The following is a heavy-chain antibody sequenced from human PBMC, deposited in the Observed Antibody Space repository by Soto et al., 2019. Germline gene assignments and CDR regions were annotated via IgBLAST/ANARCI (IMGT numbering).Heavy chain of an antibody. V-gene: IGHV4-59*01. J-gene: IGHJ2*01. CDR3: ARVSAGYWYCDL. Sequence: QVQLQESGPGLVKPSETLSLTCTVSGGSISSYYWSWIRQPPGKGLEWIGYIYYSGSTNYNPFLKSRVTTSVDTSKNQFSLKLSSVTAADTAVYYCARVSAGYWYCDLWGRGTLVTVSS. D-gene: IGHD6-19*01. CDR1: GGSISSYY. CDR2: IYYSGST.